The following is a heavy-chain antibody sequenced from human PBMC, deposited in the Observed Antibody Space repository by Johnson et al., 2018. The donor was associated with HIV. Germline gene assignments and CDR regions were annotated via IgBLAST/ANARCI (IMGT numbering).Heavy chain of an antibody. J-gene: IGHJ3*02. CDR3: ARDPSTAAADSKDAFDI. CDR1: GFTVSSNY. V-gene: IGHV3-66*01. Sequence: VELVESGGGLVQPGGSLRLSCAACGFTVSSNYIIWVRQAPGWGLAWVSVIYSGGSSYYADSGKGRFTIARDNAKNSLYLQMNSLRAEDTALYYCARDPSTAAADSKDAFDIWGQGTMVTVSS. D-gene: IGHD6-13*01. CDR2: IYSGGSS.